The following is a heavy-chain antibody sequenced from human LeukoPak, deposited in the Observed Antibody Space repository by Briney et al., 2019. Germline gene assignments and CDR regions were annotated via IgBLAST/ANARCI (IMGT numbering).Heavy chain of an antibody. V-gene: IGHV4-61*01. CDR2: IHYSGST. D-gene: IGHD1-26*01. Sequence: SETLCLTCTVSGGSASSNSLYWSWIRQPPGKGLEWIGYIHYSGSTSYNTSLKSRVTISVDTSKNQFSLKLGSVTAADTAIYYCARTIEGNSRCFDYWGQGTLVTVSS. CDR1: GGSASSNSLY. CDR3: ARTIEGNSRCFDY. J-gene: IGHJ4*02.